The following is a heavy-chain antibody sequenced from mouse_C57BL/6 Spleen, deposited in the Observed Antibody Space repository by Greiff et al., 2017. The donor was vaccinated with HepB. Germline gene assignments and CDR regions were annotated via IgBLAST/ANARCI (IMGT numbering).Heavy chain of an antibody. V-gene: IGHV1-53*01. D-gene: IGHD2-5*01. CDR1: GYTFTSYW. CDR3: ARSGDYSNYEAMDS. J-gene: IGHJ4*01. Sequence: QVHVKQPGTELVKPGASVKLSCKASGYTFTSYWMHWVKQRPGQGLEWIGNINPSNGGTNYNEKFKSKATLTVDKSSSTAYMQLSSLTSEDSAVYYCARSGDYSNYEAMDSWGQGTSVPVSS. CDR2: INPSNGGT.